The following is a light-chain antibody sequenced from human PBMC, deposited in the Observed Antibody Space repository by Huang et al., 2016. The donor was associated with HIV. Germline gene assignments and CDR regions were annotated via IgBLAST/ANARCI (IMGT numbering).Light chain of an antibody. CDR1: QSVSSNY. CDR3: QQYGSSPRT. V-gene: IGKV3-20*01. J-gene: IGKJ1*01. CDR2: GAS. Sequence: IVLTQSPGTLSLSPGERATLSCTASQSVSSNYLAWYQQKPGQAPRLLIYGASSRATGIPDRFSGSGSGTAFTLTVSRLEPEDFAVYYCQQYGSSPRTFGLGTKVEIK.